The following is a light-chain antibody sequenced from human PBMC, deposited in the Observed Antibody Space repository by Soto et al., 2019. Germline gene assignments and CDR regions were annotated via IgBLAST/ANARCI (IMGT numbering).Light chain of an antibody. V-gene: IGKV3-20*01. Sequence: EIVLTQSPGTLSLSPGERATVCCRASQSVSSSYLAWYQQKPGQAPRLLIYGASSRATGIPDRFSGSGSGTDFTLTISRLEPEDFAVYYCQQYGSSPGTFGQGTKVDIK. CDR3: QQYGSSPGT. J-gene: IGKJ1*01. CDR2: GAS. CDR1: QSVSSSY.